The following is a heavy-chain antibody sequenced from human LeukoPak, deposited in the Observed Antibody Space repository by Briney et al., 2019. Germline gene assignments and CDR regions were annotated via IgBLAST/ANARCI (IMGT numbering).Heavy chain of an antibody. D-gene: IGHD1-26*01. Sequence: PGGCLRLSCAASVFTFSSYSMSWVRQAPWKGLEWVLAISGSGGSTYYADSVKGRFTISRDNSKNTLYLQMNSLRAEDTAVYYCAKNSGSYPWYFDYWGQGTLVTVSS. CDR2: ISGSGGST. CDR1: VFTFSSYS. CDR3: AKNSGSYPWYFDY. J-gene: IGHJ4*02. V-gene: IGHV3-23*01.